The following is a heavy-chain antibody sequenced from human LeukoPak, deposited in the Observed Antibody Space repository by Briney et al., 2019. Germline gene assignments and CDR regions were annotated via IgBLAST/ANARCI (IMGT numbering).Heavy chain of an antibody. CDR2: ISGSGGST. Sequence: GGSLRLSCAASGVTFSGYAMSWVRQAPGRGLEWVSAISGSGGSTYYADSVKGRFTISRDNSKNTLYLQMNSLRAEDTAVYYCAKDQGVYSSWYFDYWGQGTLVTVSS. V-gene: IGHV3-23*01. CDR3: AKDQGVYSSWYFDY. D-gene: IGHD6-6*01. CDR1: GVTFSGYA. J-gene: IGHJ4*02.